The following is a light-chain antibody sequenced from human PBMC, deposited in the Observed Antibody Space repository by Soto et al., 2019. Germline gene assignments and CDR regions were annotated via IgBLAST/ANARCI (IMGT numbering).Light chain of an antibody. Sequence: QSVLTQPPSASGSPGQSVTISCTGTSSDVGGYNYVSWYQQHPGKAPKLMIYEVSKRPSGVSNRFSGSKSGNTASLTISGLQAEDEADYYCCSYAGSSTPTVFGTGTKVTVL. CDR1: SSDVGGYNY. V-gene: IGLV2-23*02. CDR3: CSYAGSSTPTV. J-gene: IGLJ1*01. CDR2: EVS.